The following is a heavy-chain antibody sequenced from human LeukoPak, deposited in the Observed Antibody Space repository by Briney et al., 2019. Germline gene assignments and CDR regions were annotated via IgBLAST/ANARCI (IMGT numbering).Heavy chain of an antibody. V-gene: IGHV1-8*01. Sequence: ASVKVSCKASGYTFTSYDINWVRQATGQGLEWMGWMNPNSGNTGYAQKFQGRVTMTRNTSISTAYMELSSLRSEDTAVYYCARDVGSITPNAFDIWGQGTMVTVSS. CDR2: MNPNSGNT. J-gene: IGHJ3*02. CDR1: GYTFTSYD. D-gene: IGHD3-10*01. CDR3: ARDVGSITPNAFDI.